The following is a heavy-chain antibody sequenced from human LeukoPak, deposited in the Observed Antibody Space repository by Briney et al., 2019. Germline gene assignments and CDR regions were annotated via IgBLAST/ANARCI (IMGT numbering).Heavy chain of an antibody. Sequence: PSETLSLTCTVSGVSISSSNYYWGWMRPPPGQGLEWIGSIFNTGSTNYNPSLKSRVSISVDTCKSQFSLKLSSVTAADTAVYCCARGGKMVRNYYGMEVWGKGTTVTVSS. CDR3: ARGGKMVRNYYGMEV. CDR1: GVSISSSNYY. CDR2: IFNTGST. V-gene: IGHV4-39*07. J-gene: IGHJ6*04. D-gene: IGHD3-10*01.